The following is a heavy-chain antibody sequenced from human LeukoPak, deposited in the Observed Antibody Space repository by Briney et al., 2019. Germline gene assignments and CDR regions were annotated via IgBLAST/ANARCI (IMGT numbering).Heavy chain of an antibody. CDR1: GFTFSDYT. D-gene: IGHD6-13*01. CDR3: ARDLSPDTAAGKYYFDF. CDR2: ISYDGSNQ. Sequence: PGGSLRLSCAASGFTFSDYTMHWVRQPPGKGLEWVAFISYDGSNQYSADSVKGRFTISRDNSKNTLYLQMNSLRAEDTAVYYCARDLSPDTAAGKYYFDFCGQGALVTVSS. V-gene: IGHV3-30-3*01. J-gene: IGHJ4*02.